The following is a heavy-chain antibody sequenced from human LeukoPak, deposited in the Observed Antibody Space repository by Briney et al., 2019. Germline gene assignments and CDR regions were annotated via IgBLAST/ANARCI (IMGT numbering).Heavy chain of an antibody. CDR3: AKGLTTHDY. Sequence: GGSLRLSCAASGFTFTDYAMTWVRQAPGKGLGWVSTIRYGADTTYYADSVKGRFTISRDNSKNMLYLLMNSLRADDAAVYYCAKGLTTHDYWGQGTLVTVSS. CDR2: IRYGADTT. D-gene: IGHD4-11*01. CDR1: GFTFTDYA. J-gene: IGHJ4*02. V-gene: IGHV3-23*01.